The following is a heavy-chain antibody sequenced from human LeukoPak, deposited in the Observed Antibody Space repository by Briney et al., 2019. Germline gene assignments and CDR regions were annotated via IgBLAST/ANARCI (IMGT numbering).Heavy chain of an antibody. CDR1: GYSISSGYY. CDR3: ARGQRNYSVDY. J-gene: IGHJ4*02. V-gene: IGHV4-38-2*02. Sequence: PSETLSLTCTVSGYSISSGYYWGWIRQPPGKGLEWIGSIYHSGSTYYNPSLKSRVTISVDTSKNQFSLKLSSVTAADTAVYYCARGQRNYSVDYWGQGTLVTVSS. D-gene: IGHD1-7*01. CDR2: IYHSGST.